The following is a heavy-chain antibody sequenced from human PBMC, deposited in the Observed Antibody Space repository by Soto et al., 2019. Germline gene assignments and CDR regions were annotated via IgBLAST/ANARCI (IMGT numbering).Heavy chain of an antibody. Sequence: SETLSLTCTVSGGSISSGDYYWSWIRQPPGKGLEWIGYIYYSGSAYYNPSLKSRVTISVDTSKNQFSLKLSSVTAADTAVYYCARGYQLANFDYWGQGTLVTVSS. CDR1: GGSISSGDYY. D-gene: IGHD2-2*01. J-gene: IGHJ4*02. CDR3: ARGYQLANFDY. V-gene: IGHV4-30-4*01. CDR2: IYYSGSA.